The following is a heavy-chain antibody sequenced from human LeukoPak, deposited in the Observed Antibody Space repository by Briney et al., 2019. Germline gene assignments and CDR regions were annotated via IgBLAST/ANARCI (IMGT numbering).Heavy chain of an antibody. CDR2: ISAYNGNT. V-gene: IGHV1-18*01. Sequence: ASVTVSCKASGCTFTSYGISWVRQAPGQGLEWMGWISAYNGNTNYAQKLQGRVTMTTDTSTSKAYMELRSLRSDDTAVYYCARDHDYGDSPPDYWGQGTLVTVSS. CDR1: GCTFTSYG. CDR3: ARDHDYGDSPPDY. J-gene: IGHJ4*02. D-gene: IGHD4-17*01.